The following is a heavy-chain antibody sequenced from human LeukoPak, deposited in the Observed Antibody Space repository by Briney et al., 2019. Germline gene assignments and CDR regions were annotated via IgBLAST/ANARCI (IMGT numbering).Heavy chain of an antibody. V-gene: IGHV4-59*01. Sequence: SSETLSLTCTVSGGSISSYYWSWIRQPPGKGLEWIGYIYYSGSTNYNPSLKSRVTISVDTSKNQFSLKLSSVTAADTAVYYCARGVVTMVRGYNWFDPWGQGTLVTVSS. CDR3: ARGVVTMVRGYNWFDP. J-gene: IGHJ5*02. D-gene: IGHD3-10*01. CDR1: GGSISSYY. CDR2: IYYSGST.